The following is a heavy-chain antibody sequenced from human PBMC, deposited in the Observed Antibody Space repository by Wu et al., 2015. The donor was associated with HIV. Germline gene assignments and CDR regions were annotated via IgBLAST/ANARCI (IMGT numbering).Heavy chain of an antibody. V-gene: IGHV1-8*01. CDR3: ARGSPSYFQYYFDY. J-gene: IGHJ4*02. D-gene: IGHD3-10*01. CDR1: GYTFTSYD. CDR2: MNPNSGNT. Sequence: QVQLVQSGAEVKKPGASVKVSCKASGYTFTSYDINWVRQATGQGLEWMGWMNPNSGNTGYAQKFQGRVAMTRNTSISTAYMELSSLRSEDTAVYYCARGSPSYFQYYFDYWGQGTLVTVSS.